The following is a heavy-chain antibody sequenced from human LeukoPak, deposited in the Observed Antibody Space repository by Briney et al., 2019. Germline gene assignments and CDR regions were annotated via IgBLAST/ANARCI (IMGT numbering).Heavy chain of an antibody. V-gene: IGHV3-49*04. CDR1: GFTFGDYS. CDR2: IRTKAYGGTT. CDR3: TRDATIDSSLRGL. Sequence: PGRSLRLSCTASGFTFGDYSMSWVRQAPGKGLEWVGCIRTKAYGGTTEYAASVKGRFTMSRDDSKSIAYLQMNSLKTEDTALYYCTRDATIDSSLRGLWGQGTLVTVSS. J-gene: IGHJ4*02. D-gene: IGHD3-10*01.